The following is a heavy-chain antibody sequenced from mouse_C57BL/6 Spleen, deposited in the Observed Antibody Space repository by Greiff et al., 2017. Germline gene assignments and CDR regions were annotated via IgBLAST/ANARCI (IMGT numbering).Heavy chain of an antibody. CDR1: GYAFSSSW. CDR3: ARSGDDYDGDYYAMDY. D-gene: IGHD2-4*01. V-gene: IGHV1-82*01. Sequence: QVQLQQSGPELVKPGASVKISCKASGYAFSSSWMNWVKQRPGKGLEWIGRIYPGDGDTNYNGKFKGKATLTADKSSSTAYMQLSSLTSEDSAVYFCARSGDDYDGDYYAMDYWGQGTSVTVSS. J-gene: IGHJ4*01. CDR2: IYPGDGDT.